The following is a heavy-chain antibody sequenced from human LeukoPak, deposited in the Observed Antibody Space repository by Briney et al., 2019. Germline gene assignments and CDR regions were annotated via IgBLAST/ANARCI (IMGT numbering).Heavy chain of an antibody. J-gene: IGHJ4*02. CDR2: INHSGST. CDR1: GGSFSGYY. V-gene: IGHV4-34*01. Sequence: SETLSLTCAVYGGSFSGYYWSWIRQPPGKGLEWIGEINHSGSTNYNPSLKSRVTISVDTSKNQFSLKLSSVTAADTAVYYCARGPGSGSYQGYWGQGTLVTVSS. CDR3: ARGPGSGSYQGY. D-gene: IGHD3-10*01.